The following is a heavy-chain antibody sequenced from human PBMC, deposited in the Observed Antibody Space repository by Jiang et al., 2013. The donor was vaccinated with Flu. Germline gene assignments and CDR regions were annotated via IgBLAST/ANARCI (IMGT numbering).Heavy chain of an antibody. CDR3: ARGGSDFDWLPYDY. J-gene: IGHJ4*02. Sequence: GVVQPGRSLRLSCAASGFTFNSYAMHWVRQAPGKGLEWVAVISYDGANKYYAKSVKGRFTISRDNSKNTQLLQMNGLRPEDTAIYFCARGGSDFDWLPYDYWGQGTLVAVSS. V-gene: IGHV3-30*01. CDR2: ISYDGANK. D-gene: IGHD3-9*01. CDR1: GFTFNSYA.